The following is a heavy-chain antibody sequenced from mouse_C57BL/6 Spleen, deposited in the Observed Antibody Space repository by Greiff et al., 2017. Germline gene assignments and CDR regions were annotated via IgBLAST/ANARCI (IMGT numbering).Heavy chain of an antibody. Sequence: QVQLKQPGAELVRPGSSVTLSCKASGYTFTSYWMHWVKQRPIQGLEWIGNIAPSDSETHYNQTFEDKATLTVDKSSSTAYMQLSSLTSEDSAVYYCARGDYDGSRFAYWGQGTLVTVSA. CDR3: ARGDYDGSRFAY. J-gene: IGHJ3*01. V-gene: IGHV1-52*01. CDR2: IAPSDSET. CDR1: GYTFTSYW. D-gene: IGHD2-3*01.